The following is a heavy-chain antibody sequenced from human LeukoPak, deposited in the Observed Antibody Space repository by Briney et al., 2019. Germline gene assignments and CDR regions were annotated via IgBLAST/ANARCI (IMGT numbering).Heavy chain of an antibody. V-gene: IGHV4-39*02. Sequence: SETLSLTCTASGGNTNSKNYFWGWIRQPPGQGLEWIASMSYSGSTYYNPPLQSRVSISVNASKIYFSLRLSSVTAADTAVYYCARLPYASGWHDWYFDLWGRGTLVTVSS. CDR1: GGNTNSKNYF. J-gene: IGHJ2*01. CDR3: ARLPYASGWHDWYFDL. D-gene: IGHD6-19*01. CDR2: MSYSGST.